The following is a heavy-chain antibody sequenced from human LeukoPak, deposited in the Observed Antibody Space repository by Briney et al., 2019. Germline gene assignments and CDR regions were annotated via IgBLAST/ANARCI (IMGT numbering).Heavy chain of an antibody. D-gene: IGHD3-10*01. CDR3: VRDCYGSGSYYSYFDY. CDR2: IKEDGSQK. Sequence: GGSLRLSCAASGFTFSDYWMSWVRQAPGKGLEWVAIIKEDGSQKYYVDSVKGRFTHSRDNTKNSLTLQLNSLRAEDTALYYCVRDCYGSGSYYSYFDYWGQGTLVTVSS. V-gene: IGHV3-7*01. J-gene: IGHJ4*02. CDR1: GFTFSDYW.